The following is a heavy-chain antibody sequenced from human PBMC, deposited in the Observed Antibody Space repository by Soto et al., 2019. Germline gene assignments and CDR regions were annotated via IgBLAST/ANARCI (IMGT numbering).Heavy chain of an antibody. CDR2: ISGSGGTT. CDR1: GFTFRSHA. J-gene: IGHJ4*02. Sequence: GGSLRLSCAASGFTFRSHAMSWVRQAPGKGLEWVSGISGSGGTTYYADSVKGRFTISRDNSRNTLYLQMNSLRAEDTAVYYCAKDRVVVVPAASIHWGQGTLVTVSS. D-gene: IGHD2-2*01. CDR3: AKDRVVVVPAASIH. V-gene: IGHV3-23*01.